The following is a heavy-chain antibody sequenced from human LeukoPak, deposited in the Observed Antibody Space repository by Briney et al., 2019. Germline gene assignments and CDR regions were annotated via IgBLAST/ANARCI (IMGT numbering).Heavy chain of an antibody. D-gene: IGHD6-13*01. V-gene: IGHV3-23*01. Sequence: GGSLRLSCAASGFTFSSYAMSWVRQAPGKGLEWVSAISGSGGSTYYADPVKGRFTISRDNSKHTLYMQMNSLRAEDTALYYCARGGWRSIEAAANDYWGQGTLVTVSS. CDR2: ISGSGGST. J-gene: IGHJ4*02. CDR1: GFTFSSYA. CDR3: ARGGWRSIEAAANDY.